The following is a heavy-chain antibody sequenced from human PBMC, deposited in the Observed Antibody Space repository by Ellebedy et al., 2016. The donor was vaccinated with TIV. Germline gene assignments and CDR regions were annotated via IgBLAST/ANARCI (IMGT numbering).Heavy chain of an antibody. V-gene: IGHV3-33*01. Sequence: GGSLRLXCAASGFTFSSYGMHWVHQAPGKGLEWVAVIWYDGSNKYYADSVKGRFTISRDSSKNTLYLQMNSLRAEDTAVYYCARARLDWNWFDPWGQGTLVTVSS. J-gene: IGHJ5*02. CDR2: IWYDGSNK. D-gene: IGHD3-9*01. CDR3: ARARLDWNWFDP. CDR1: GFTFSSYG.